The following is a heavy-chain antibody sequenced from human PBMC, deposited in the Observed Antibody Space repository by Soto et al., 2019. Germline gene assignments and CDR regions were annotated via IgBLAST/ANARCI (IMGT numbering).Heavy chain of an antibody. V-gene: IGHV3-33*01. CDR2: IWYDGSNK. J-gene: IGHJ1*01. Sequence: GGSLRLSCAASGFTFSGYGMHWVRQAPGEGLEWVAVIWYDGSNKYYADSVKGRFTISRDNSKNTLYLQMNSLRAEDTAVYYCARDDQYYYDSSGYYAEYFQHWGQGTLVTVSS. CDR3: ARDDQYYYDSSGYYAEYFQH. CDR1: GFTFSGYG. D-gene: IGHD3-22*01.